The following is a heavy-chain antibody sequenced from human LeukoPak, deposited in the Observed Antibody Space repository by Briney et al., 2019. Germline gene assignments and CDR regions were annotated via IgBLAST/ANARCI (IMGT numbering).Heavy chain of an antibody. J-gene: IGHJ4*02. V-gene: IGHV3-48*01. CDR3: ARRDGYDFDY. CDR2: ISTGSSTI. D-gene: IGHD5-24*01. Sequence: GGSLRLSCAASGFTFSTYSMNWVRQAPGKGLEWVSFISTGSSTIYYADSVKGRFTISRDNSKNTLYLQMNSLSAEDTAVYYCARRDGYDFDYWGQGTLVTVSS. CDR1: GFTFSTYS.